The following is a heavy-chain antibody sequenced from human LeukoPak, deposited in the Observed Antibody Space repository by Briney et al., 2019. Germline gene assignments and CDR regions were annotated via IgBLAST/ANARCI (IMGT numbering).Heavy chain of an antibody. Sequence: GRSLRLSCAASGFTFSSYAMHWVRQAPGKGLEWVAVISYDGSNKYYADSVKGRFTISRDNSKNTLYLQMNSLRAEDTAVYYCARDLLSSGYYGVMDVWGQGTTVTVS. J-gene: IGHJ6*02. CDR3: ARDLLSSGYYGVMDV. CDR2: ISYDGSNK. V-gene: IGHV3-30*04. D-gene: IGHD3-22*01. CDR1: GFTFSSYA.